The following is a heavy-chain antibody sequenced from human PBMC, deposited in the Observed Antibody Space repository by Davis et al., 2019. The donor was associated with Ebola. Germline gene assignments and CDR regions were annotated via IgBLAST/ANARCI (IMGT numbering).Heavy chain of an antibody. CDR1: GFTFSSYS. V-gene: IGHV3-48*02. J-gene: IGHJ4*02. Sequence: PGGSLRLSCAASGFTFSSYSMNWVRQAPGKGLEWFSYISSSSTIYYADSVKDRFTISRDNAKNSLYLQMNSLRDEDTAVYYCTRGRYGSGSYPFYFDYWGQGTLVTVSS. CDR3: TRGRYGSGSYPFYFDY. CDR2: ISSSSTI. D-gene: IGHD3-10*01.